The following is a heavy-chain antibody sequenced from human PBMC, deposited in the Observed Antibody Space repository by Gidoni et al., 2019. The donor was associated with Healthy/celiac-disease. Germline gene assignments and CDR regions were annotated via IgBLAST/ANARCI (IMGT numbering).Heavy chain of an antibody. V-gene: IGHV4-34*01. CDR3: ARGIAAAGPFDY. Sequence: QVQLQQWGAGPLKPSETLSLTCAVYGGSFSGYYWSWIRQPPGKGLEWIGEINHSGSTNYNPSLKSRVTISVDTSKNQFSLKLSSVTAADTAVYYCARGIAAAGPFDYWGQGTLVTVSS. D-gene: IGHD6-13*01. CDR1: GGSFSGYY. J-gene: IGHJ4*02. CDR2: INHSGST.